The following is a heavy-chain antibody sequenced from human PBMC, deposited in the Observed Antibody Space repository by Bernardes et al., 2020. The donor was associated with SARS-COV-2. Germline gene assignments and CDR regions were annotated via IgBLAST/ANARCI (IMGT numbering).Heavy chain of an antibody. J-gene: IGHJ5*02. CDR1: GGSITSGDYY. Sequence: SETLSLTCTVSGGSITSGDYYWNWVRQLPGKGLEWVGYIYYRGSTNYNPSLKSRVTVSLDTSKNQFSLKLTSVTAADTAVYYCTRVPVVAGSYGWSDPWGQGTLVTVSS. CDR3: TRVPVVAGSYGWSDP. D-gene: IGHD2-15*01. CDR2: IYYRGST. V-gene: IGHV4-30-4*08.